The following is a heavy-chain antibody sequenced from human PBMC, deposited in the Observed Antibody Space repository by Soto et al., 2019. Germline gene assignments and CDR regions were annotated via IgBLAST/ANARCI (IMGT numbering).Heavy chain of an antibody. V-gene: IGHV3-21*01. CDR1: GFTFSSYS. J-gene: IGHJ4*02. CDR2: ISSSSSYI. Sequence: EVQLVESGGGLVKPGGSLRLSCAASGFTFSSYSMNWVRQAPGKGLEWVSSISSSSSYIYYAGSVKGRFTISTDNAKNSLYQQMNSRRAEDPALYYCVSKGGRVGYWGQGTLVTVSS. D-gene: IGHD1-26*01. CDR3: VSKGGRVGY.